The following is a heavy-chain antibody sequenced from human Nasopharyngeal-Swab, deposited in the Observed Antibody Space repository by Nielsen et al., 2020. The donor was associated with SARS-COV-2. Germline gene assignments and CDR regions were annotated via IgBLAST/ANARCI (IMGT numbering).Heavy chain of an antibody. V-gene: IGHV4-34*01. CDR2: INHSGST. J-gene: IGHJ6*02. CDR3: ARGPLVGVGVYYYYYYGMDV. D-gene: IGHD6-6*01. CDR1: GGSFSGYY. Sequence: SETLSLTCAVCGGSFSGYYWSWIRQPPGKGLEWIGEINHSGSTNYNPSLKSRVTISVDTSKNQFSLKLSSVTAADTAVYYCARGPLVGVGVYYYYYYGMDVWGQGTTVTVSS.